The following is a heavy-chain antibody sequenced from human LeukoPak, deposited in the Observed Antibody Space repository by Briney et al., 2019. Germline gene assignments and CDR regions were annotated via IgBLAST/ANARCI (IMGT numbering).Heavy chain of an antibody. CDR3: AKRLGDRSGRGGSYWSVDY. CDR1: GGSISSGSYY. J-gene: IGHJ4*02. D-gene: IGHD1-26*01. Sequence: PSQTLSLTCTVSGGSISSGSYYWSWIRQPAGKGLEWIGRIYTSGSTNYNPSLKSRVTISVDTSKNQFSLKLSSVTAADTAVYYCAKRLGDRSGRGGSYWSVDYWGQGTLVTVSS. V-gene: IGHV4-61*02. CDR2: IYTSGST.